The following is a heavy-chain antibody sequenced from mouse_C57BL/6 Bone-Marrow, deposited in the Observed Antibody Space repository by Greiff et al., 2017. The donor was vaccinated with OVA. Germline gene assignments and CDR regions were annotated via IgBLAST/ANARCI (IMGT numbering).Heavy chain of an antibody. CDR3: ARSVVATDYYAMDY. Sequence: LQESGAELVRPGTSVKVSCKASGYAFTNYLIEWVKQRPGQGLEWIGVINPGSGGTNYNEKFKGKATLTADKSSSTAYMQLSSLTSEDSAVYFCARSVVATDYYAMDYWGQGTSVTVSS. J-gene: IGHJ4*01. D-gene: IGHD1-1*01. CDR1: GYAFTNYL. CDR2: INPGSGGT. V-gene: IGHV1-54*01.